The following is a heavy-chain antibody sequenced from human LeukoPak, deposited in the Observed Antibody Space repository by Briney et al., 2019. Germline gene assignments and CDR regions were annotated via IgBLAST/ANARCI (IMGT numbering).Heavy chain of an antibody. CDR3: ARGGDIVVVPAATYFDY. CDR1: GYTFTNYG. Sequence: ASVKVSCKASGYTFTNYGITWVRQAPGQGLGWMGRIIPILGIANYAQKFQGRVTITADKSTSTAYMELSSLRPEDTAVYYCARGGDIVVVPAATYFDYWGQGTLVTVSS. V-gene: IGHV1-69*04. J-gene: IGHJ4*02. CDR2: IIPILGIA. D-gene: IGHD2-2*01.